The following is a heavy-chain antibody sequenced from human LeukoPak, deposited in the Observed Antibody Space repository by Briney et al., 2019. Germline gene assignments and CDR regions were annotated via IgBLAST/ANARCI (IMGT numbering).Heavy chain of an antibody. CDR1: GGSISSYY. V-gene: IGHV4-59*01. CDR2: IYYSGST. J-gene: IGHJ4*02. CDR3: ARGDYYYDSSGYGFYFDY. D-gene: IGHD3-22*01. Sequence: SETLSLTCTVSGGSISSYYWGWIRQPPGKGLEWIGYIYYSGSTNYNPSLKSRVTISGDTSKNQFSLKLSSVTAADTAVYYCARGDYYYDSSGYGFYFDYWGQGTLVTVSS.